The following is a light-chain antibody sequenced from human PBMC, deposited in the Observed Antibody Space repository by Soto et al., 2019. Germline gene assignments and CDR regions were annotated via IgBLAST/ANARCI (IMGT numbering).Light chain of an antibody. CDR2: DAS. Sequence: DIQMTQFPSTLSASVGDRVTITCRASQSISDRLAWYQQMPGKAPNLLIYDASSLEEGVPSRFSGSGSGTEFTLTISSLHPEDFATYYCQQYNSDSPETFGQGTKVAMK. CDR3: QQYNSDSPET. V-gene: IGKV1-5*01. CDR1: QSISDR. J-gene: IGKJ1*01.